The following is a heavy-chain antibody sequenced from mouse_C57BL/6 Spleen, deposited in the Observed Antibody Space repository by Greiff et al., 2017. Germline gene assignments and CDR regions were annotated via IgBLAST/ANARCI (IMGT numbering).Heavy chain of an antibody. J-gene: IGHJ4*01. CDR2: IYPGDGDT. D-gene: IGHD2-14*01. V-gene: IGHV1-80*01. Sequence: QVQLQQSGAELVKPGASVKISCKASGYAFSSYWMNWVKQRPGKGLEWIGQIYPGDGDTNYNGKFKGKATLTADKSSSTAYMQLSSLTSEDSAVYFCARFWEYDAGAGYAMGYWGQRNSHTVSS. CDR3: ARFWEYDAGAGYAMGY. CDR1: GYAFSSYW.